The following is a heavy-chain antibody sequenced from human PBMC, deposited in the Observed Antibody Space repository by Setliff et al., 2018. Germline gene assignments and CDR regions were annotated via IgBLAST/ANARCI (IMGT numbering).Heavy chain of an antibody. V-gene: IGHV3-53*01. D-gene: IGHD3-10*01. CDR3: AKLRTPGTGYYYYAIDV. J-gene: IGHJ6*02. CDR1: GFTVSSDY. CDR2: SYSGGDT. Sequence: GGSLRLSCAASGFTVSSDYMSWFRQAPGKGLEWVSVSYSGGDTYYADSVKGRFTISRDNSKNTLYVQMNSLRADDTAVYYCAKLRTPGTGYYYYAIDVWGQGTTVTVSS.